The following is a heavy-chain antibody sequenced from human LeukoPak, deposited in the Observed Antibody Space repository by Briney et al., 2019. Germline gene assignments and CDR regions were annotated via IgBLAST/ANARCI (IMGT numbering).Heavy chain of an antibody. CDR2: IYTSGST. J-gene: IGHJ6*03. D-gene: IGHD2-2*01. Sequence: SQTLSLTCTVSGASISSGSYYWNWIRQPAGKGLEWIGRIYTSGSTNYNPSLKSRVTVSLDTSKNQFSLKLSSVTAADTAVYYCASRTPDGYYYMDVWGKGTTVTVSS. V-gene: IGHV4-61*02. CDR1: GASISSGSYY. CDR3: ASRTPDGYYYMDV.